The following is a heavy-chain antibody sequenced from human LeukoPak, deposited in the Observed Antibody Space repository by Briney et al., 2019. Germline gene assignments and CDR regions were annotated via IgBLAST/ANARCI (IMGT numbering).Heavy chain of an antibody. CDR2: IYYSGST. CDR3: ARETYYYDSSGIYYYYYYMDV. J-gene: IGHJ6*03. CDR1: GGSISSYY. D-gene: IGHD3-22*01. V-gene: IGHV4-59*01. Sequence: SETLSLTCTVSGGSISSYYWSWIRQPPGKGLECIGYIYYSGSTNYNPSLKSRATISVDTSKNQFSLKLSSVTAADTAVYYCARETYYYDSSGIYYYYYYMDVWGKGTTVTVSS.